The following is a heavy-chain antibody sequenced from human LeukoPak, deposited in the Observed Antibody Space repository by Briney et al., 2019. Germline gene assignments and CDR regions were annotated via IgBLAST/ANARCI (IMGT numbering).Heavy chain of an antibody. V-gene: IGHV4-30-4*08. Sequence: PSQTLSLTCTVSGGSTSSGDYYWSWIRQPPGKGLEWIGYIYYSGSTYYNPSLKSRVTISVDTPKNQFSLKLSSVTAADTAVYYCARVPRGYSYGLLDYWGQGTLVTVSS. CDR3: ARVPRGYSYGLLDY. CDR1: GGSTSSGDYY. D-gene: IGHD5-18*01. CDR2: IYYSGST. J-gene: IGHJ4*02.